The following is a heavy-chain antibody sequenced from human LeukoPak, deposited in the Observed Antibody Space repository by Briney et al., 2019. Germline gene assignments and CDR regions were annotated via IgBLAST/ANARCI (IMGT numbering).Heavy chain of an antibody. CDR1: GGSISSGGYY. Sequence: SQTLSLTCTVSGGSISSGGYYWSWIRQPPGKGLEWIGYIYHSGSTYYNPSLKTRVTISVDRSKNQFSLKLSSVTAADTAVYYCARSARTLGYCSGGSCSDYFDYWGQGTLVTVSS. D-gene: IGHD2-15*01. CDR2: IYHSGST. J-gene: IGHJ4*02. CDR3: ARSARTLGYCSGGSCSDYFDY. V-gene: IGHV4-30-2*01.